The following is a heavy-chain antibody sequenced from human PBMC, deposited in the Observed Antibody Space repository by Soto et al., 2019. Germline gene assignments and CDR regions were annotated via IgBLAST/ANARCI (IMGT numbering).Heavy chain of an antibody. CDR2: INSDGSVT. CDR3: ERHAAKLDH. CDR1: GFTFFTNG. J-gene: IGHJ5*02. Sequence: GGSLRLSCAASGFTFFTNGMHWVRQAPGKGLVWVSRINSDGSVTSYADSVQGRFTISRDNAKNTLYLQMNSLRAEDTAVSYCERHAAKLDHWGQGTLVTVSS. V-gene: IGHV3-74*01.